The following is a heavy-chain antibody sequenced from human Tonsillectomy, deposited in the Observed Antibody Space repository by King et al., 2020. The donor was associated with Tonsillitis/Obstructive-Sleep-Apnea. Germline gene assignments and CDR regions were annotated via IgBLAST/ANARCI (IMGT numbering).Heavy chain of an antibody. J-gene: IGHJ3*02. Sequence: MQLQESGPGLVKPSETLSLMCSVSGGSISGNYWTWVRQPPGKRLEWIGYIYDSGNTNYNPSLKSRVTISIDTSRKQFSLKLSSGTAADTAMYFCARHPMGATTLFAFDIWGRGTMVTVSS. CDR3: ARHPMGATTLFAFDI. CDR2: IYDSGNT. D-gene: IGHD1-1*01. CDR1: GGSISGNY. V-gene: IGHV4-59*08.